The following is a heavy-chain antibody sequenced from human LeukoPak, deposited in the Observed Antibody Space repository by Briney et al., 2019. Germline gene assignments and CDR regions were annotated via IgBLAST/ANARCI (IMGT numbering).Heavy chain of an antibody. CDR3: ARRNEYSSSGFDY. D-gene: IGHD6-6*01. J-gene: IGHJ4*02. CDR2: IYYSGST. CDR1: GGSISSSSYY. Sequence: SETLSLTCTVSGGSISSSSYYWGWIRQPPGKGLEWIGSIYYSGSTYYNPSRKSRVTISVDTSKNQFSLKLSSVTAADTAVYYCARRNEYSSSGFDYWGQGTLVTVSS. V-gene: IGHV4-39*01.